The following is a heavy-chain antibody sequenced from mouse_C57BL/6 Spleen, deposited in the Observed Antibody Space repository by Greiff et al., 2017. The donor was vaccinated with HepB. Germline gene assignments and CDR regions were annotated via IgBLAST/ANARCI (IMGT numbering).Heavy chain of an antibody. J-gene: IGHJ2*01. CDR2: IRLKSDNYAT. V-gene: IGHV6-3*01. D-gene: IGHD3-2*02. CDR3: TGGSSGYGSY. Sequence: EVKVEESGGGLVQPGGSMKLSCVASGFTFSNYWMNWVRQSPEKGLEWVAQIRLKSDNYATHYAESVKGRFTISRDDSKSSVYLQMNNLRAEDTGIYYCTGGSSGYGSYWGQGTTLTVSS. CDR1: GFTFSNYW.